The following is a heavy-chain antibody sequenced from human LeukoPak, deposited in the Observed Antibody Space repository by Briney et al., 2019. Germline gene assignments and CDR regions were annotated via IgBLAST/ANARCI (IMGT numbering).Heavy chain of an antibody. J-gene: IGHJ4*02. D-gene: IGHD2-15*01. Sequence: GGSLRLSCAASGFTFSSYSMNWVRQAPGKGLEWASSISSSSSYIYYADSVKGRFTISRDNAKNSLYLQMNSLRAEDTAVYYCASECSGGSCYSSGEADYWGQGTLVTVSS. V-gene: IGHV3-21*01. CDR3: ASECSGGSCYSSGEADY. CDR2: ISSSSSYI. CDR1: GFTFSSYS.